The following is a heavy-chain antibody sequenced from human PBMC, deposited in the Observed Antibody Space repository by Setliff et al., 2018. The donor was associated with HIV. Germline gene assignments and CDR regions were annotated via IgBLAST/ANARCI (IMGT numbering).Heavy chain of an antibody. V-gene: IGHV4-34*01. J-gene: IGHJ3*02. CDR3: ARRNSGWYDAFDI. D-gene: IGHD6-19*01. CDR1: GGSFSDYY. Sequence: SETLSLTCAVYGGSFSDYYWSWIRQPPGKGLEWIGEINHSGRTIQSPSLGSRVTISVDTSKNQFSLKLSSVTAADTAVYHCARRNSGWYDAFDIWGQGTMVTVSS. CDR2: INHSGRT.